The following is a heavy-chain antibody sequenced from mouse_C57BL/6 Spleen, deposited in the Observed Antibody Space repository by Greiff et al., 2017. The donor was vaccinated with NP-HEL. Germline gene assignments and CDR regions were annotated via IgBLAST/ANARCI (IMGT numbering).Heavy chain of an antibody. J-gene: IGHJ2*01. CDR3: ARSPFITTVVFDY. D-gene: IGHD1-1*01. Sequence: QVQLQQPGAELVRPGSSVKLSCKASGYTFTSYWMHWVKQRPIQGLEWIGNIDPSDSETHYNQKFKDKATLTVDKSSSTAYMQLSSLTSEDSAVYYCARSPFITTVVFDYWGQGTTLTVSS. CDR2: IDPSDSET. V-gene: IGHV1-52*01. CDR1: GYTFTSYW.